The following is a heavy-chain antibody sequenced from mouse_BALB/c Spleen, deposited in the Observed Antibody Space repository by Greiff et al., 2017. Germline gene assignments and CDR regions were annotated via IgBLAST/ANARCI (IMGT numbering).Heavy chain of an antibody. CDR2: ISSGGSYT. CDR1: GFTFSSYG. Sequence: EVMLVESGGDLVKPGGSLKLSCAASGFTFSSYGMSWVRQTPDKRLEWVATISSGGSYTYYPDSVKGRFTISRDNAKNTLYLQMSSLKSEDTAMYYCARHGGQLRGAMDYWGQGTSVTVSS. V-gene: IGHV5-6*01. CDR3: ARHGGQLRGAMDY. D-gene: IGHD3-1*01. J-gene: IGHJ4*01.